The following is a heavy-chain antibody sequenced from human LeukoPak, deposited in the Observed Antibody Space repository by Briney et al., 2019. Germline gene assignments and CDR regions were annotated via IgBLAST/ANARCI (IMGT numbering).Heavy chain of an antibody. V-gene: IGHV4-34*01. Sequence: PSETLSLTCAVYGGSFSGYYWSWIRQPPGKGLEWIGEINHSGSTNYNPSLKTRVTISVDTSKNQFSLKLSSVTAADTAVYYCARGRWRFQSWGQGTLVTVSS. CDR2: INHSGST. D-gene: IGHD1-1*01. J-gene: IGHJ4*02. CDR3: ARGRWRFQS. CDR1: GGSFSGYY.